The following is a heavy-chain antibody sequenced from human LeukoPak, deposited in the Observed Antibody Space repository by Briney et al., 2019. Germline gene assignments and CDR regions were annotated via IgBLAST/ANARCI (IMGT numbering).Heavy chain of an antibody. CDR3: AMGRSTTVPPLC. CDR1: GFNSRNYA. Sequence: GGSLRLSCAASGFNSRNYALTWVRQAPGKGLVWVSSISGSGYTTFYADSVKGRSTISRDNSKNMLCLQINNLRAEDSAKYYCAMGRSTTVPPLCWGQGTQVTVSS. J-gene: IGHJ4*01. V-gene: IGHV3-23*01. D-gene: IGHD2/OR15-2a*01. CDR2: ISGSGYTT.